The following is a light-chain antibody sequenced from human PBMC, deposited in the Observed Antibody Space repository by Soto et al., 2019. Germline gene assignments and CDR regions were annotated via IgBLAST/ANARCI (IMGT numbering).Light chain of an antibody. CDR3: SSYTSSSILPYV. CDR1: STDVGGYNY. V-gene: IGLV2-14*01. CDR2: EVS. Sequence: QPVLTQPASVSGSPGQSITISCTGTSTDVGGYNYVSWYQQHPGEAPKLMIFEVSNRPSGVSNRFSGSKSGNTASLTISGLQAEDEADYYCSSYTSSSILPYVFGTGTKVTVL. J-gene: IGLJ1*01.